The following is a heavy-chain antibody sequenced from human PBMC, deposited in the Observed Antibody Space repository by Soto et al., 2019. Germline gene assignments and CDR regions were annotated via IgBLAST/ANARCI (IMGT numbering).Heavy chain of an antibody. CDR2: ISSSNRTI. Sequence: GGSLRLSCAASGFTFRSYSMNWVRQAPGKGLEWVSYISSSNRTINYADSVKGRFIISRDNAKNSLYLQMHSLRDEDTAVYYCARGGPFLEWLLYGFGNWFDPWGQGTLVTVSS. J-gene: IGHJ5*02. CDR1: GFTFRSYS. CDR3: ARGGPFLEWLLYGFGNWFDP. D-gene: IGHD3-3*01. V-gene: IGHV3-48*02.